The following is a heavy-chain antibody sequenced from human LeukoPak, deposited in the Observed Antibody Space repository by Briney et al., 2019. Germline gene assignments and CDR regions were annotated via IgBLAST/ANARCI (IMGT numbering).Heavy chain of an antibody. J-gene: IGHJ4*02. V-gene: IGHV1-18*01. CDR1: GYTFTSYG. CDR2: ISAYNGNT. CDR3: ARDRSSSGWSDYFDY. Sequence: ASVKVSCKASGYTFTSYGISWVRQAPGQGLEWMGWISAYNGNTNYAQKLQGRVTMTTDTSTSTAYMELRSLRSDDTAVYYCARDRSSSGWSDYFDYWGQGTLVTVPS. D-gene: IGHD6-19*01.